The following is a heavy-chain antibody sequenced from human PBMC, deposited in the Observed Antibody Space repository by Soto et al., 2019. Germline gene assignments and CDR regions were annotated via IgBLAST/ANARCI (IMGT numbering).Heavy chain of an antibody. V-gene: IGHV4-31*03. CDR2: IYYSGST. J-gene: IGHJ6*02. D-gene: IGHD3-22*01. CDR3: ARHNYDSSGTAVDV. CDR1: DGCSSSWTSY. Sequence: SVTCTVADGCSSSWTSYCSWIRQHPGKGLEWIGYIYYSGSTYYNPSLKSRVTISVDTSKNQFSLKLSSVTAADTAVYYCARHNYDSSGTAVDVWGQGTTVTVSS.